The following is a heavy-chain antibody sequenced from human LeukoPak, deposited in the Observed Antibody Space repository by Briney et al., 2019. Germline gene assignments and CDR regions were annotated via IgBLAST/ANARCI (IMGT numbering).Heavy chain of an antibody. CDR1: GFTFSSYS. CDR2: ISSSSSYI. D-gene: IGHD3-3*01. V-gene: IGHV3-21*01. Sequence: GGSLRLSCAASGFTFSSYSMNWVRQAPGKGLEWVSSISSSSSYIYYADSVKGRFTISRDNAKNSLYLQMNSLRAEDTAVYYCASTLYDFWSGYAFDIWGPGTMVTVSS. J-gene: IGHJ3*02. CDR3: ASTLYDFWSGYAFDI.